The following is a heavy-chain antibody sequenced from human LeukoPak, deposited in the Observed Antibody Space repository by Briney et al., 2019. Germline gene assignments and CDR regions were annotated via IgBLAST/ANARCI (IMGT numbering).Heavy chain of an antibody. D-gene: IGHD6-13*01. CDR1: GFTVSSNY. V-gene: IGHV3-66*01. Sequence: GGSLRLSCAASGFTVSSNYMSWVRQAPGKGLEWVSVIYSGGSTYYADSVKGRFTISRDNSKNTLYLQMNSLRAEDTAVYYCARDAGYSSSLDWTYYYYYGMDVWGQGTTVTVSS. J-gene: IGHJ6*02. CDR3: ARDAGYSSSLDWTYYYYYGMDV. CDR2: IYSGGST.